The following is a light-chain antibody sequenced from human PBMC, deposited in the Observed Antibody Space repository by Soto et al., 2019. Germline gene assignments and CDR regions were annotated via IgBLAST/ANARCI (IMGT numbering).Light chain of an antibody. J-gene: IGLJ2*01. Sequence: QSALTQPASVSGSPGQSITISCTGTSSDVGGFNYVSWYQQHPGNAPKLLIYEVSNRPSGVSSRFSASKSGNTASLTISGLQAEDEADYYCCSYTRGATLVFAGGTQLTVL. CDR3: CSYTRGATLV. CDR1: SSDVGGFNY. V-gene: IGLV2-14*01. CDR2: EVS.